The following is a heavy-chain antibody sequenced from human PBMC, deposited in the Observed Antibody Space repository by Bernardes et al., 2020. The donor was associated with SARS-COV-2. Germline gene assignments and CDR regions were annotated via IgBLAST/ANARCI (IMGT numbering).Heavy chain of an antibody. CDR2: INHSGST. CDR3: AGPDNYGDSPKSHYFDY. D-gene: IGHD4-17*01. J-gene: IGHJ4*02. Sequence: SETMSLTCAVYGGSFSGYYWSWIRQPPGKGLEWIGEINHSGSTYYNPSLKSRVTISVDTSKNQFSLKLSSVTAAETAVYYCAGPDNYGDSPKSHYFDYLGQGTLVTVSS. CDR1: GGSFSGYY. V-gene: IGHV4-34*01.